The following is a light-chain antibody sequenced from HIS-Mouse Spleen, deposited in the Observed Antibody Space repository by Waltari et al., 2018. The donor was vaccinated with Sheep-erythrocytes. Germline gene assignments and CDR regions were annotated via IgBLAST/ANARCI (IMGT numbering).Light chain of an antibody. CDR1: RRDVGCYTY. Sequence: QSAPTQPRSVSGSPGQSLTISCPCTRRDVGCYTYVFWYQPYPGKAPQLMIYDVSKRPSGVPDRFSGSKSGNTASLTISGLQAEDEADYYCCSYAGSYNHVFATGTKVTVL. J-gene: IGLJ1*01. CDR2: DVS. V-gene: IGLV2-11*01. CDR3: CSYAGSYNHV.